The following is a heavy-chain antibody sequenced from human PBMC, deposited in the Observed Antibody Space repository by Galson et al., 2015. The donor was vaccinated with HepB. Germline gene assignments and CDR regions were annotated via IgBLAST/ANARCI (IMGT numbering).Heavy chain of an antibody. Sequence: SVKVSCKASGGTFSSYAISWVRQAPGQGLEWMGGIIPIFGTANYAQKFQGRVTITADESTSTAYMELSSLRSEDTAVYYCASLYYYGSGRSPYYMDVWGKGTTVTVSS. J-gene: IGHJ6*03. CDR3: ASLYYYGSGRSPYYMDV. CDR2: IIPIFGTA. V-gene: IGHV1-69*13. D-gene: IGHD3-10*01. CDR1: GGTFSSYA.